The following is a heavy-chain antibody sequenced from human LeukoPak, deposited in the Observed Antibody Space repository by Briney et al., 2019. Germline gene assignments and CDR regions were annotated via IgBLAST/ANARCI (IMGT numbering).Heavy chain of an antibody. V-gene: IGHV3-23*01. Sequence: GGSLRLSCAASGFTFSSYAMSWVRQAPGMGLEWVSAISGSGGSTYCADSVKGRFTISRDNSKNTLYLQMNSLRAEDTAVYYCAKIGRNIVVVPAAIESDDAFDIWGQGTMVTVSS. CDR2: ISGSGGST. J-gene: IGHJ3*02. CDR3: AKIGRNIVVVPAAIESDDAFDI. CDR1: GFTFSSYA. D-gene: IGHD2-2*02.